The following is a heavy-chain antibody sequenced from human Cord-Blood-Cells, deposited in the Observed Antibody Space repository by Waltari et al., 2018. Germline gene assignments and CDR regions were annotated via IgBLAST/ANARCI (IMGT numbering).Heavy chain of an antibody. CDR1: GGTFSSHA. CDR3: ARPYCSSTSCYNTGWFDP. D-gene: IGHD2-2*02. Sequence: QVQLVQSGAEVKKPGSSVKVSCKASGGTFSSHAISWVRPAPGPGLEWMGRIIPILGIANYAQKFQGRVTITADKSTSTAYMELSSLRSEDTAVYYCARPYCSSTSCYNTGWFDPWGQGTLVTVSS. V-gene: IGHV1-69*09. CDR2: IIPILGIA. J-gene: IGHJ5*02.